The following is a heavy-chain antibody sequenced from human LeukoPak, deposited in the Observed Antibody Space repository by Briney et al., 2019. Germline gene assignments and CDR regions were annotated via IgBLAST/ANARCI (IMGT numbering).Heavy chain of an antibody. D-gene: IGHD2-8*01. CDR1: GGSISSYY. CDR3: ARERMLTVFDY. CDR2: IYYSGST. Sequence: SETLSLTCTVSGGSISSYYWSWIRQPPGKGLEWIGYIYYSGSTNYNPSLKSRVTISVDTSKNQFSPKLSSVTAADTAVYYCARERMLTVFDYWGQGTLVTVSS. J-gene: IGHJ4*02. V-gene: IGHV4-59*01.